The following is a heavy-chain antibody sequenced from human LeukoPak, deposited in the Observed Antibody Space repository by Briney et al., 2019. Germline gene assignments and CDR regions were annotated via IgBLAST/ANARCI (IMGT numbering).Heavy chain of an antibody. D-gene: IGHD3-10*01. Sequence: GGSLRLSCAASGFTFSSYEMNWVRQAPGKGLEWVAYITTSGTNEYYADSVKGRFTISRDNAKNSLYLQMNSLRAEDTAVYYCARVKGLWFGDSLDNWGQGTLVTVSS. CDR3: ARVKGLWFGDSLDN. V-gene: IGHV3-48*03. CDR1: GFTFSSYE. CDR2: ITTSGTNE. J-gene: IGHJ4*02.